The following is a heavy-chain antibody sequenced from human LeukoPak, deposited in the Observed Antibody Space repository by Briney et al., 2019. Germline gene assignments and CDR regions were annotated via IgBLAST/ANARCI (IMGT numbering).Heavy chain of an antibody. CDR2: MNPNSGGT. Sequence: ASVKVSCKASGYTLTGHSMHWVRQAPGQGLEWMGWMNPNSGGTKYTRKFQGRVTMTRDTSISTAYMELSRLTSDDTAVYYCARDLRFGCGGDCYHWYFDLWGRGTLVTVSS. D-gene: IGHD2-21*02. V-gene: IGHV1-2*02. CDR3: ARDLRFGCGGDCYHWYFDL. CDR1: GYTLTGHS. J-gene: IGHJ2*01.